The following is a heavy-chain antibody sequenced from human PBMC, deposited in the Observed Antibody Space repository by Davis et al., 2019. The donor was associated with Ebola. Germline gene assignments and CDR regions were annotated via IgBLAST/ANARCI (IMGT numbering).Heavy chain of an antibody. CDR2: IYPGDSDT. V-gene: IGHV5-51*01. D-gene: IGHD1-26*01. CDR1: GYSFTSYW. CDR3: ARRAQWELLLDV. J-gene: IGHJ6*04. Sequence: GESLKISCKGSGYSFTSYWIGWVRQMPGKGLEWMGIIYPGDSDTRYSPSFHVQVTISADKSIRTAYLQWSSLKASDTAMYYCARRAQWELLLDVWGKRTTVTVSS.